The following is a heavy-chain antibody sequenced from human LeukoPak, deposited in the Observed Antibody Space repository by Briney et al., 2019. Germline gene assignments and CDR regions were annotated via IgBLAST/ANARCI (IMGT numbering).Heavy chain of an antibody. CDR1: GGSISSYY. Sequence: SETLSLTCTVSGGSISSYYWSWIRKPAGKGLEWIGRIYTSGSTNYNPSLKSRVTMSVDTSKNQFSLKLSSVTAADTAVYYCTRGIAMLVVITQGYGMDVWGQGTTVTVSS. CDR2: IYTSGST. CDR3: TRGIAMLVVITQGYGMDV. J-gene: IGHJ6*02. V-gene: IGHV4-4*07. D-gene: IGHD3-22*01.